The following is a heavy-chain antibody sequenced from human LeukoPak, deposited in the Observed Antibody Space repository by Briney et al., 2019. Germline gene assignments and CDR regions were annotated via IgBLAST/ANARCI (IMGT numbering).Heavy chain of an antibody. CDR1: GYTFTGYY. V-gene: IGHV1-2*02. CDR2: INPNSGGT. CDR3: ARAYDVWSGYDH. J-gene: IGHJ5*02. Sequence: GPSVKVSCKASGYTFTGYYMHWVRQAPGQGLEWMGWINPNSGGTNYAQKFQGRVTVTRDTSISTAYLDVSRLRSDDTAVYYCARAYDVWSGYDHWGQGTLVTVSS. D-gene: IGHD3-3*01.